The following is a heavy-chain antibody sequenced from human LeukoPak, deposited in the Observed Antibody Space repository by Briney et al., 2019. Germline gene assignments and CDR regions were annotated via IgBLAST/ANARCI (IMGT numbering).Heavy chain of an antibody. CDR2: ISSSGSTI. CDR1: GFTFSSCE. V-gene: IGHV3-48*03. Sequence: GGSLRLSCAASGFTFSSCEMNWVRQAPGKGLEWVSYISSSGSTIYYADSVKGRFTISRDNAKNSLYLQMNSPRAEDTAVYYCARDGVTGIHYYYCYMDVWGKGTTVTVSS. CDR3: ARDGVTGIHYYYCYMDV. D-gene: IGHD5-18*01. J-gene: IGHJ6*03.